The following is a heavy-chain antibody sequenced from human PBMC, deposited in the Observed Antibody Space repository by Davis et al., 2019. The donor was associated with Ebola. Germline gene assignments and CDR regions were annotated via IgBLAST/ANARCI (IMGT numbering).Heavy chain of an antibody. Sequence: GESLKISCAASGFDFNFYGMNWVRQAPGKGLEWLAQISGSGSAINYADSVKGRFTISRDNDKSSLFLNMNNLRAEDTAVYFCARDIRYSTSSGFDSWGQGTLVTVSS. CDR1: GFDFNFYG. J-gene: IGHJ4*02. CDR3: ARDIRYSTSSGFDS. V-gene: IGHV3-48*01. CDR2: ISGSGSAI. D-gene: IGHD6-6*01.